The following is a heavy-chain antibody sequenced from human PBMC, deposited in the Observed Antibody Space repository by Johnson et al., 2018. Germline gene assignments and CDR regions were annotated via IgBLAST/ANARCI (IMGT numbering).Heavy chain of an antibody. Sequence: QVQLVQSGGGVVQHGRSXRPSCAASGFTFSSYVMHWVRQAPGKGLEWVAVISYDGSNKYYADSVTGRFTISRDNSKNKQYLQRNSLGAEGTAVYYCAKDLGLDSCGYHGAACDIGGQGTMVTVSS. CDR3: AKDLGLDSCGYHGAACDI. V-gene: IGHV3-30*18. CDR2: ISYDGSNK. J-gene: IGHJ3*02. CDR1: GFTFSSYV. D-gene: IGHD3-22*01.